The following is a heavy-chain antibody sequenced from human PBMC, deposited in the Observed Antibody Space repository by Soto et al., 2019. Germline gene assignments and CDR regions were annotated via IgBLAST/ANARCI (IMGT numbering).Heavy chain of an antibody. CDR1: GGSISSYY. Sequence: SETLSLTCTVSGGSISSYYWSWIRQPPGKGLEWIGYIYYSGSTNYNPSLKSRVTISVDTSKNQFSLKLSSVTAADTAVYYCARLSYCGGDCYPFDYWGQGTLVTVSS. J-gene: IGHJ4*02. CDR2: IYYSGST. V-gene: IGHV4-59*01. D-gene: IGHD2-21*02. CDR3: ARLSYCGGDCYPFDY.